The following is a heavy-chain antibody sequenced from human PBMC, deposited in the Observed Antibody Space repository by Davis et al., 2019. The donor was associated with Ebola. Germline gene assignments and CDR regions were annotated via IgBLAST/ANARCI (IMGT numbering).Heavy chain of an antibody. D-gene: IGHD3-10*01. J-gene: IGHJ4*02. CDR3: ARSNLLGSGSYRPLDY. Sequence: SQTLSLTCAVYGGSFSGYYWSWIRQPPGKGLEWIEEINHSGSTNYNPSLKSRVTISVDTSKNQFSLKLSSVTAADTAVYYCARSNLLGSGSYRPLDYWGQGTLVTVSS. CDR2: INHSGST. CDR1: GGSFSGYY. V-gene: IGHV4-34*01.